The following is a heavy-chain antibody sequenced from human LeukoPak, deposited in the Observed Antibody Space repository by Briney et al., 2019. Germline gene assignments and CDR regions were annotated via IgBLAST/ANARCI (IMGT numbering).Heavy chain of an antibody. CDR2: IIPIFGTA. Sequence: SVKVSCKASGGTFSSYAISWVRQAPGQGLEWMGGIIPIFGTANYAQKFQGRVTITADESTSTAYMELSSLRSEDLAVYYCARESHCSSTSCYLDYWGQGTLVTVSS. J-gene: IGHJ4*02. CDR3: ARESHCSSTSCYLDY. CDR1: GGTFSSYA. D-gene: IGHD2-2*01. V-gene: IGHV1-69*13.